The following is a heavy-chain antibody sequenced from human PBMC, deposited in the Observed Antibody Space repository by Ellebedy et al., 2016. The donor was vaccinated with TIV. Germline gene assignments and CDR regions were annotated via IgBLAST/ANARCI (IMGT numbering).Heavy chain of an antibody. V-gene: IGHV3-7*03. D-gene: IGHD1-1*01. Sequence: PGGSLRLSCTDSDFTFRNYYMSWVRQPPGRGLEWVANINQDGSWTIYVDSVKGRFTISRENAQKSLYLQMNSLRAEDTAVYYCARWNGRYSWGQGALVTVSS. CDR1: DFTFRNYY. CDR2: INQDGSWT. CDR3: ARWNGRYS. J-gene: IGHJ4*02.